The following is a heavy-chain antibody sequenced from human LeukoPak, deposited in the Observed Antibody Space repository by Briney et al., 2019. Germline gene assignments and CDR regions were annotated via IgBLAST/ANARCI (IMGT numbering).Heavy chain of an antibody. V-gene: IGHV4-61*05. D-gene: IGHD3-16*01. CDR3: ARHTDDLGYSQH. CDR2: IYYSGRT. CDR1: GGSISSSSYY. Sequence: SETLSLTCTVSGGSISSSSYYWGWIRQPPGKGLEWIGYIYYSGRTKYNPSLKSRVTISVDTSKNQFSLKLSSVTAADTAVYYCARHTDDLGYSQHWGQGTLVTVSS. J-gene: IGHJ1*01.